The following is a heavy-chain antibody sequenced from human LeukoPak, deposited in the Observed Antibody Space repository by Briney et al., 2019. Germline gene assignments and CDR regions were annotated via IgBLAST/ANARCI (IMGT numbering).Heavy chain of an antibody. CDR1: GFTFSSYA. V-gene: IGHV3-23*01. CDR3: AIPPGITFGGVIVLGYFDY. J-gene: IGHJ4*02. Sequence: GGSLTLTCAASGFTFSSYAMSWVGQAPGKGLEGVSASSCSGGITYYADSVKARLTICRHNSKNTLYLQMNSMRAEDTPRYYCAIPPGITFGGVIVLGYFDYWGQGTLVTVSS. D-gene: IGHD3-16*02. CDR2: SSCSGGIT.